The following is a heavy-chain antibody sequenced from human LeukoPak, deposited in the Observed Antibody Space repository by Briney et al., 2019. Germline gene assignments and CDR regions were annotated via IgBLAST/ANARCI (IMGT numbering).Heavy chain of an antibody. CDR1: GGSISSGSYY. Sequence: SETLSLTCTVSGGSISSGSYYWSWIRQPAGKGLEWIGRIYTSGSTNYNPSLKSRVTISVDTSKNQFSLKLSSVTAADTAVYYCARELTVAAYYYGMDVWGQGTTVTVSS. CDR3: ARELTVAAYYYGMDV. D-gene: IGHD6-25*01. J-gene: IGHJ6*02. CDR2: IYTSGST. V-gene: IGHV4-61*02.